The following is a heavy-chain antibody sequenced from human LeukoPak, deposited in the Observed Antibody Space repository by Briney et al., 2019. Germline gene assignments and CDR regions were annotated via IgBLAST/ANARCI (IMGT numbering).Heavy chain of an antibody. J-gene: IGHJ4*02. CDR1: GGSISSYY. D-gene: IGHD1-14*01. CDR3: AREARNPRAKHLFDY. Sequence: PSETLSLTCTVSGGSISSYYGSWIRQPPGKGLEWIGYIYYSGSTNYNPSLKSRVTISVDTSKNQFSLKLSSVTAADTAVYYCAREARNPRAKHLFDYWGQGTLVTVSS. V-gene: IGHV4-59*01. CDR2: IYYSGST.